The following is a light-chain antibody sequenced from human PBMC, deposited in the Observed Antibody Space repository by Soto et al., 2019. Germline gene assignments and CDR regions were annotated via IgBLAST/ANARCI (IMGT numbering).Light chain of an antibody. CDR2: LGS. Sequence: DIVMTQSPLSLPVTPGEPASISCRSSQSLLHSNGYNYLDWYLQKPGQSPQLLIYLGSNRSSGVPDRFSGSGSGTDFTLKISRVEAEDVGVYYCMQALHTPRTFGYGTKVNIK. CDR1: QSLLHSNGYNY. V-gene: IGKV2-28*01. CDR3: MQALHTPRT. J-gene: IGKJ1*01.